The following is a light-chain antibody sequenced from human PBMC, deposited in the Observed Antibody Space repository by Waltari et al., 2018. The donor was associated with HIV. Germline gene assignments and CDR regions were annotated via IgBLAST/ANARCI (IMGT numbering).Light chain of an antibody. Sequence: DIHMTQSPSTLAASVGDRVTITCRASQGIGPYLAWYPQKPGKAPKLLIYKSSNLESGVPSRFSGSGSDTEFSLTISSLQPDDFATYYCQQYNSDSRTFGRGTKVEIK. V-gene: IGKV1-5*03. CDR2: KSS. CDR3: QQYNSDSRT. J-gene: IGKJ1*01. CDR1: QGIGPY.